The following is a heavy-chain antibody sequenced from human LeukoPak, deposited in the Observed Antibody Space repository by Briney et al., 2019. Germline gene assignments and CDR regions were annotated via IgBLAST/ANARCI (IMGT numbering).Heavy chain of an antibody. D-gene: IGHD3-22*01. Sequence: SETLSLTCAVYGGSFSGYYWSWIRQPPGKGLEWIGEINHSGSTNYNPSLKSRVTISVDTSKNQFSLKLSSVTAADTAVYYCARDLYYYDSSGYYYYYFDYWGQGTLVTVSS. CDR3: ARDLYYYDSSGYYYYYFDY. J-gene: IGHJ4*02. CDR1: GGSFSGYY. V-gene: IGHV4-34*01. CDR2: INHSGST.